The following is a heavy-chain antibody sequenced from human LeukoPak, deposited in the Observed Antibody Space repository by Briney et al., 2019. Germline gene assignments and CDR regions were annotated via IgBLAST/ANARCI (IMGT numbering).Heavy chain of an antibody. CDR1: GFTFSNSA. D-gene: IGHD6-19*01. Sequence: PGGSLRLSCAASGFTFSNSAMNWVRQAPGKGLEWVSSINNVASQIYYAYSVRGRFTISRDNGKNSVSLQMSNLRAEDTAVYYCARDRYRSSLGLFDYWGQGTLVTVSS. J-gene: IGHJ4*02. CDR2: INNVASQI. CDR3: ARDRYRSSLGLFDY. V-gene: IGHV3-21*01.